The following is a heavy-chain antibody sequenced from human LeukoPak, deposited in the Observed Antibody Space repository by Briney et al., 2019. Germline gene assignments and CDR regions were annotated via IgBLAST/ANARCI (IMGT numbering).Heavy chain of an antibody. CDR1: GYSISSGYY. J-gene: IGHJ4*02. D-gene: IGHD3-22*01. CDR3: ARPYDSSGRDY. Sequence: SETLSLTCTVSGYSISSGYYWGWIRQPPGKGLEWTGSIDHSGSTYYNPSLKSRVTISVDTSKNQFSLKLSSVTAADTAVYYCARPYDSSGRDYWGQGTLVTVSS. V-gene: IGHV4-38-2*02. CDR2: IDHSGST.